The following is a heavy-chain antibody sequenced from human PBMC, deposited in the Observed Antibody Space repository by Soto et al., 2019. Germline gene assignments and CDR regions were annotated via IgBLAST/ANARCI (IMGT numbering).Heavy chain of an antibody. CDR2: IIPIFGTS. D-gene: IGHD3-9*01. V-gene: IGHV1-69*01. Sequence: LEXXGAIIPIFGTSNYAQKFQGRVTITEDEATSTAYMELSSLRSEDTAVYYCARARFSIVTGPALYYYYGMDVWGQGTTVTVSS. J-gene: IGHJ6*02. CDR3: ARARFSIVTGPALYYYYGMDV.